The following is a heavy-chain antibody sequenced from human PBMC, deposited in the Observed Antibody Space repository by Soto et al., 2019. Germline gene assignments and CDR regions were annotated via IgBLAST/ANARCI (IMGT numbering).Heavy chain of an antibody. D-gene: IGHD1-20*01. CDR2: IKQDGSEK. Sequence: PGGSLRLSCVASGFTFSSYWMSWVRQAPGKGLEWVANIKQDGSEKYYVDSVKGRFTLSRDNAKNSLYLQMNSLRAEDTAVYYCARSRYLEYWGQGTLVTVSS. CDR3: ARSRYLEY. CDR1: GFTFSSYW. V-gene: IGHV3-7*01. J-gene: IGHJ4*02.